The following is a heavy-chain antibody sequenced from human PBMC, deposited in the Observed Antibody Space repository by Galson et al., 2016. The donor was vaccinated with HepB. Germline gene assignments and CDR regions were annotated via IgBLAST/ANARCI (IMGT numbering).Heavy chain of an antibody. Sequence: SLRLSCAASRFTLSNYGMHWVRQAPGKGLEWVAVIWYDGSNKYYADSVKGRFTIPRDNSKNTLYLQMNSLRAEDTAVYYCARGTNQWLAYWGQGTLVTVSS. D-gene: IGHD6-19*01. CDR1: RFTLSNYG. J-gene: IGHJ4*02. V-gene: IGHV3-33*01. CDR3: ARGTNQWLAY. CDR2: IWYDGSNK.